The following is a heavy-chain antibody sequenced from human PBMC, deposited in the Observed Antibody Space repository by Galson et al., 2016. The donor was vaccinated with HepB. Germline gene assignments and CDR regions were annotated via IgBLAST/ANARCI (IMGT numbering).Heavy chain of an antibody. CDR3: AKKEGVAARNHSYSYHGMDV. CDR1: GYTFTTYD. V-gene: IGHV1-18*01. D-gene: IGHD6-6*01. CDR2: ISPYSGNT. J-gene: IGHJ6*02. Sequence: SVKVSCKASGYTFTTYDISWVRQAPGQGLEWMGWISPYSGNTNYAQTFQGRVTMSTDTSTSTAYMELRSLRSDDTAVCYCAKKEGVAARNHSYSYHGMDVWGRGTTVTVSS.